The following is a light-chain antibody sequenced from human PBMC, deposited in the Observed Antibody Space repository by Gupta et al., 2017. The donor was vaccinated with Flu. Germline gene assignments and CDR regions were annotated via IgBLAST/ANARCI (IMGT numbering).Light chain of an antibody. CDR3: SSYAGSNTHV. V-gene: IGLV2-8*01. CDR1: SSDVGGYNY. J-gene: IGLJ1*01. Sequence: QSALTQPPSASGSIGQSVTISCAGTSSDVGGYNYVSWYQQHPGRAPKLMIYEVSKRPSGVPDRFSGSKSGNTASLTVSGLQAEDEADYYCSSYAGSNTHVFGTGTKVTVL. CDR2: EVS.